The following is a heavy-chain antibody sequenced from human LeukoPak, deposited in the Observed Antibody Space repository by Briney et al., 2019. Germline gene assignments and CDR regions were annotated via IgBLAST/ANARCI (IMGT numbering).Heavy chain of an antibody. J-gene: IGHJ4*02. CDR3: ARVHGSGSYGQVFDY. V-gene: IGHV1-2*02. D-gene: IGHD3-10*01. CDR1: GYTFTSHY. CDR2: INPNSGGT. Sequence: ASVKVSCKASGYTFTSHYMHWVRQAPGQGLEWMGWINPNSGGTNYAQKFQGRVTMTRDTSISTAYMELSRLRSDDTAVYYCARVHGSGSYGQVFDYWGQGTLITVSS.